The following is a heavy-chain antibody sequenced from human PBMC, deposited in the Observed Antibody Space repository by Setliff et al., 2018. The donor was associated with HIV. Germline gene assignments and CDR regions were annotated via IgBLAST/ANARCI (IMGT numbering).Heavy chain of an antibody. CDR3: ATARSKVRLGELSLFDY. CDR1: GYTLTELS. Sequence: ASVKVSCKVSGYTLTELSMHWVRLAPGKGLEWMGGFDPEDGETIYAQKFQGRVTMTEDTSTDTAYMELSSLRSEDTAVYYCATARSKVRLGELSLFDYWGQGTLVTVSS. J-gene: IGHJ4*02. CDR2: FDPEDGET. D-gene: IGHD3-16*02. V-gene: IGHV1-24*01.